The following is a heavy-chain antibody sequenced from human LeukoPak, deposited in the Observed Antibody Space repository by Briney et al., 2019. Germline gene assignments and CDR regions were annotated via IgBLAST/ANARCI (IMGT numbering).Heavy chain of an antibody. CDR3: ARGYQLLLRPEYFDY. J-gene: IGHJ4*02. D-gene: IGHD2-2*01. V-gene: IGHV3-53*01. CDR1: GFTVSSNY. CDR2: IYSGGST. Sequence: GGSLRLSCAASGFTVSSNYMSWVRQAPGKGLEWVSVIYSGGSTYYADSVKGRFTISRDHSKNTLYLQMNSLRAEDTAVYYCARGYQLLLRPEYFDYWGQGTLVTVSS.